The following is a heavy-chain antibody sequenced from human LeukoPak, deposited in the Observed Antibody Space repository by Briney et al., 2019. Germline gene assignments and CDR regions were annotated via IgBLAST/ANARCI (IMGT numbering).Heavy chain of an antibody. CDR2: IYSGGST. V-gene: IGHV3-53*04. CDR1: GFTVSSNY. Sequence: PGGSLRLSCAASGFTVSSNYMSWIRQAPGKGLEWVSVIYSGGSTYYADSVKGRFTISRHNSNNTLYLQMNSLRAEDTAVYYCARVHWCSGTSCPRGALDIWGQGTMVTVSS. D-gene: IGHD2-2*01. CDR3: ARVHWCSGTSCPRGALDI. J-gene: IGHJ3*02.